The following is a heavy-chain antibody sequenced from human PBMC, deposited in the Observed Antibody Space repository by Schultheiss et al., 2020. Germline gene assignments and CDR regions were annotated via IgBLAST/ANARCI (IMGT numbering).Heavy chain of an antibody. CDR2: IWYDGSNK. CDR3: AREVDSSGFYYFDY. V-gene: IGHV3-33*08. CDR1: GFTFSDYY. Sequence: GGSLRLSCAASGFTFSDYYMSWIRQAPGKGLEWVAVIWYDGSNKYYADSVKGRFTISRDNSKNTLYLQMNSLRAEDTAVYYCAREVDSSGFYYFDYWGQGTLVTVSA. D-gene: IGHD3-22*01. J-gene: IGHJ4*02.